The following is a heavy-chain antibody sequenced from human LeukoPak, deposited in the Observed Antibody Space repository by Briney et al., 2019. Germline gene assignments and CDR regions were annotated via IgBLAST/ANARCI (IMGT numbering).Heavy chain of an antibody. CDR2: INHSGST. D-gene: IGHD3-9*01. CDR3: ARAPEYYDILTGYREYYFDY. J-gene: IGHJ4*02. V-gene: IGHV4-34*01. CDR1: GGSLSGYN. Sequence: SETLSLTCGLSGGSLSGYNWNWIRQPPGKGPEWIGEINHSGSTNYNPSLKSRVTISVDTSKNQFSLKLSSVTAADTAVYYCARAPEYYDILTGYREYYFDYWGQGTLVTVSS.